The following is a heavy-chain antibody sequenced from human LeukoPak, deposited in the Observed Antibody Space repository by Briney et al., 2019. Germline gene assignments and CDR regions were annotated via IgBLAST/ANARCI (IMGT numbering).Heavy chain of an antibody. CDR3: ARGGILPPFDI. CDR1: GGSISSSSYY. CDR2: IYYSGST. Sequence: SETLSLTCTVSGGSISSSSYYWGWIRQPPGKGLEWIGNIYYSGSTYYNPSLKSRITISLDASKNQFSLKLSSVTAADTAVYYCARGGILPPFDIWGQGTMVTVSS. J-gene: IGHJ3*02. D-gene: IGHD6-13*01. V-gene: IGHV4-39*07.